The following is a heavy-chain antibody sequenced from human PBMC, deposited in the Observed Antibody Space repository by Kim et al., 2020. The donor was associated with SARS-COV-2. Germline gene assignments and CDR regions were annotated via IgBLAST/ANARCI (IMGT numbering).Heavy chain of an antibody. CDR3: AKSRTGYYAASFDL. Sequence: GGSLRLSCATSGFTFSDYAMNWVRQAPGKGLEWVAVIWYDGSVEYYADLVKGRFTISRDDYRDTLYLQMNNLRFDDTGLYYCAKSRTGYYAASFDLWGQGTLVTVAA. CDR2: IWYDGSVE. CDR1: GFTFSDYA. J-gene: IGHJ5*02. V-gene: IGHV3-33*06. D-gene: IGHD3-9*01.